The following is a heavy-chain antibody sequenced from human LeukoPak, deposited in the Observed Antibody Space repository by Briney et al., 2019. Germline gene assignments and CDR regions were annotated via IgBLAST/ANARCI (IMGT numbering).Heavy chain of an antibody. CDR1: GYTFTGYY. J-gene: IGHJ4*02. CDR3: ARNLIPEQLVLNF. V-gene: IGHV1-2*02. Sequence: GASVKVSCKASGYTFTGYYMHWVRQAPGQGLEWMGWINPNSGGTNYVQKFQGRVTMTRDTSISTAYMELSRLRSDDTAVYYCARNLIPEQLVLNFWGQGTLVTVSS. CDR2: INPNSGGT. D-gene: IGHD6-13*01.